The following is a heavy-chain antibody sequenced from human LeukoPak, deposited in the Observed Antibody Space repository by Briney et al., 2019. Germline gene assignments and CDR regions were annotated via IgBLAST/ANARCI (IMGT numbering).Heavy chain of an antibody. CDR1: GGPINNYY. D-gene: IGHD1-26*01. J-gene: IGHJ4*02. CDR3: AREWRGAFFDY. CDR2: VYYSGST. Sequence: SETLSLTCNVSGGPINNYYWGWLRQSPGKGLEWIASVYYSGSTDCNPPLKSRVTISLDKSKNHFSLSLTSVTAADTAVYYCAREWRGAFFDYWGQGTLVTVSS. V-gene: IGHV4-59*01.